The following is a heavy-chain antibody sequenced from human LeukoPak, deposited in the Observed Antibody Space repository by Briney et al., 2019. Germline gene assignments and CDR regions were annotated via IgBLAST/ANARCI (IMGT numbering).Heavy chain of an antibody. Sequence: SETLSLTCSVSGVSMSSNYWSWIRQPPGKGLEWIGYIYYSGSTNYNPSLKSRVTISVDTSKNQFSLKLSSVTAADTAVYYCARHVDSANWFDPWGQGTLVTVSS. D-gene: IGHD5-12*01. CDR1: GVSMSSNY. V-gene: IGHV4-59*08. J-gene: IGHJ5*02. CDR3: ARHVDSANWFDP. CDR2: IYYSGST.